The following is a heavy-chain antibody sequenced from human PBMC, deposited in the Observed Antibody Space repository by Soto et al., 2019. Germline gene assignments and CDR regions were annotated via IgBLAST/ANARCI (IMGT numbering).Heavy chain of an antibody. D-gene: IGHD3-3*01. V-gene: IGHV3-21*01. CDR1: GFTFSSYS. CDR3: ATDHVLRFLEWSRPNDAFDI. J-gene: IGHJ3*02. CDR2: ISSSSSYI. Sequence: EVQLVESGGGLVKPGGSLRLSCAASGFTFSSYSMNWVRQAPGKGLEWVSSISSSSSYIYYADSVKGRFTISRDNAKNSLYLQMNSLRAEDTAVYYCATDHVLRFLEWSRPNDAFDIWGQGTMVTVSS.